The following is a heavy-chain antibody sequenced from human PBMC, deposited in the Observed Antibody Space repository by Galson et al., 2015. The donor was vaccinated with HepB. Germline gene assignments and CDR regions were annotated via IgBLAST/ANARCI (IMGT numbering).Heavy chain of an antibody. CDR1: GFTVSNYA. J-gene: IGHJ6*02. Sequence: SLRLSCAASGFTVSNYAMSWVRQAPGKGLEWVAGISGSGSSTYYADSVKGRFTISRANSKRTLYLQMNSLRGEDTAVYYCAKDRSRDYYGSGSYYSLYSYGMDVWGQGTTVTVSS. V-gene: IGHV3-23*01. D-gene: IGHD3-10*01. CDR2: ISGSGSST. CDR3: AKDRSRDYYGSGSYYSLYSYGMDV.